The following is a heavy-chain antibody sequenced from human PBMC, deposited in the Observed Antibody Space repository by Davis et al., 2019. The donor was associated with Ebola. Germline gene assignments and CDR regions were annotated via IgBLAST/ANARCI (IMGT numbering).Heavy chain of an antibody. CDR2: IYTSGST. J-gene: IGHJ2*01. CDR1: GGSISSYY. Sequence: PGGSLRLSCTVSGGSISSYYWSWIRQPAGKGLEWIGRIYTSGSTNYNPSLKSRVTMSVDTSKNQFSLKLSSVTAADTAVYYCARDSSGRGYFDLWGRGTLVTVSS. V-gene: IGHV4-4*07. CDR3: ARDSSGRGYFDL. D-gene: IGHD6-19*01.